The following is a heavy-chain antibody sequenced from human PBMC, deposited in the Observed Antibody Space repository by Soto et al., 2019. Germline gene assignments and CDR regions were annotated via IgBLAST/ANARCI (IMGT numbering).Heavy chain of an antibody. Sequence: SVKVSCKASGGTFSSYAISWVRQAPGQGLEWMGGIIPIFGTANYAQKFQGRVTITADESTSTAYMELSSLRSEDTAVYYCARGRNSVARFQGYYYYYGMDVWGQGTTVTVSS. V-gene: IGHV1-69*13. J-gene: IGHJ6*02. CDR2: IIPIFGTA. CDR1: GGTFSSYA. CDR3: ARGRNSVARFQGYYYYYGMDV. D-gene: IGHD3-3*01.